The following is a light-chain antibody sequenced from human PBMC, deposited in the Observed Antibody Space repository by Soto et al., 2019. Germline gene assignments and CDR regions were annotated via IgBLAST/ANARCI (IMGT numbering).Light chain of an antibody. CDR1: SSDVGTYNH. J-gene: IGLJ2*01. Sequence: QSALTQPASVSGSPGQSITISCTGTSSDVGTYNHVSWYQQHPGKAPKLMIYDVSKRPSGVPDRFSGSKSGNTASLTISGLQAEDEADYYCCSYAGSYTSYVVFGGGTKLTVL. CDR2: DVS. V-gene: IGLV2-11*01. CDR3: CSYAGSYTSYVV.